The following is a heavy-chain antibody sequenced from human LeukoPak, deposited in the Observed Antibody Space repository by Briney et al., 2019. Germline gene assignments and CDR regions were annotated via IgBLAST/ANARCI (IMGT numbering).Heavy chain of an antibody. CDR3: ARDQEQWPAGGY. CDR2: INPNSGGT. Sequence: ASVKVSCKASGGTFSTYEISWVRQAPGQGLEWMGRINPNSGGTNYAQKFQGRVTMTRDTSISTAYMELSRLRSDDTAVYYCARDQEQWPAGGYWGQGTLVTVSS. V-gene: IGHV1-2*06. D-gene: IGHD6-19*01. CDR1: GGTFSTYE. J-gene: IGHJ4*02.